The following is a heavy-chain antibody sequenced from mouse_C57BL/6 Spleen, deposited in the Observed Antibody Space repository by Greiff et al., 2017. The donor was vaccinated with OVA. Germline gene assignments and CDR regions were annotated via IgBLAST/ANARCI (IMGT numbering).Heavy chain of an antibody. Sequence: VQLQQSGAELVKPGASVKMSCKASGYTFTSYWITWVKQRPGQGLEWIGDIYPGSGSTNYNEKFKSKATLTVDTSSSPAYMQLSILTSEDSAVYYCARSSFYFDYWGKGTTLTVSS. D-gene: IGHD3-1*01. CDR3: ARSSFYFDY. CDR1: GYTFTSYW. V-gene: IGHV1-55*01. J-gene: IGHJ2*01. CDR2: IYPGSGST.